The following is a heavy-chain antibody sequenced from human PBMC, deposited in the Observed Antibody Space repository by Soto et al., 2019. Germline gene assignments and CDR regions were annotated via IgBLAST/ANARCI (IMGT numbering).Heavy chain of an antibody. J-gene: IGHJ4*02. D-gene: IGHD1-26*01. Sequence: PSETLSLTCTVSGGSINSYYWSWIRQPPGKGLEWIGYIYYSGSTNYNPSLKSRVTISVDTSKNHFSLKLSSLTAADTAVYYCARRYGGNFDYWGQGTLVT. V-gene: IGHV4-59*12. CDR1: GGSINSYY. CDR2: IYYSGST. CDR3: ARRYGGNFDY.